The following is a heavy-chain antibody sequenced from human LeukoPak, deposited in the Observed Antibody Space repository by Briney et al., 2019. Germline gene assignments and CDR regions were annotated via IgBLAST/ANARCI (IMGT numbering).Heavy chain of an antibody. CDR3: ARGYYDSSGYYYDY. J-gene: IGHJ4*02. Sequence: SETLSLTCTVSGGSISSSSYYWGWIRQPPGKGLEWIGSIYYSGSTYYNPSLKSRVTISVDTSKNQFSLKLSSVTAADTAVYYCARGYYDSSGYYYDYWGQGTLVTVSS. CDR2: IYYSGST. V-gene: IGHV4-39*07. CDR1: GGSISSSSYY. D-gene: IGHD3-22*01.